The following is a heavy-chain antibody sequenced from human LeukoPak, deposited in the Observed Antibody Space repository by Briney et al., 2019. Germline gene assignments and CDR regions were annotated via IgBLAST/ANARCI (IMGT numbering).Heavy chain of an antibody. Sequence: PGGSLRLSCAASGFTFSSYDMSWVRQAPGKGLEWVSGISGSGGSTYYADSVKSRFTISRDTSKNALYLQMNSLRVEDTAVYYCAKAPVTSCRGAFCYPFDYWGQGTLVTVSS. CDR1: GFTFSSYD. V-gene: IGHV3-23*01. CDR3: AKAPVTSCRGAFCYPFDY. J-gene: IGHJ4*02. CDR2: ISGSGGST. D-gene: IGHD2-15*01.